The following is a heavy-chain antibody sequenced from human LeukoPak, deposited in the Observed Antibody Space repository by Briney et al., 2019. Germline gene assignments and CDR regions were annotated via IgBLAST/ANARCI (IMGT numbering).Heavy chain of an antibody. Sequence: SETLSLTCTASGGSISSGDYYWGWIRQPPGKGLEWIGYISYSRSTYYNPSLKSRITISMDTSKNQFSLRLSSVTAADTAVYYCARDSRLYGSGSYYSFDYWGQGTLVTVSS. CDR3: ARDSRLYGSGSYYSFDY. CDR2: ISYSRST. J-gene: IGHJ4*02. CDR1: GGSISSGDYY. D-gene: IGHD3-10*01. V-gene: IGHV4-30-4*01.